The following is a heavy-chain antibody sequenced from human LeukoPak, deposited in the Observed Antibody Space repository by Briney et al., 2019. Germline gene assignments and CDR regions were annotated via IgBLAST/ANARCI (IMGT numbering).Heavy chain of an antibody. Sequence: SETLSLTCTVSGGSISSGSYYWGWIRQPAGKGLEWIGRIYTSGNTNYNPSLKSRVTISVDTSKNQFSLKLSSVTAADTAAYYCARAVGATLDYWGQGTLVTVSS. V-gene: IGHV4-61*02. CDR2: IYTSGNT. J-gene: IGHJ4*02. CDR3: ARAVGATLDY. CDR1: GGSISSGSYY. D-gene: IGHD1-26*01.